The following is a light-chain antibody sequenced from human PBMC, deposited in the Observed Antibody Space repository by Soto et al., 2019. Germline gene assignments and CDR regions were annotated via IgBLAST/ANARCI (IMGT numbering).Light chain of an antibody. V-gene: IGKV3-20*01. CDR2: GAS. J-gene: IGKJ1*01. CDR1: QSVSSSY. Sequence: LSPGERATLSCRASQSVSSSYLAWYQQKPGQAPRLLIYGASSRATGIPDRFSGSGSGTDFTLTISSLQPEDVATYYCQKYNSAPWTFGQGTKVDIK. CDR3: QKYNSAPWT.